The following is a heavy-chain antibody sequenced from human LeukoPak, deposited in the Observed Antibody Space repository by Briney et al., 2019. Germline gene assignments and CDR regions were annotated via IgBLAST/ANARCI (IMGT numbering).Heavy chain of an antibody. CDR1: GYTFTGYY. V-gene: IGHV1-2*02. Sequence: AASVKVPCKASGYTFTGYYMHWVRQAPGQGLEWMGWINPNSGGTNYAQKFQGRVTMTRDTSISTAYMELSRLRSDDTAVYYCARVAMVRGVTGGAGAFDIWGQGTMVTVSS. CDR2: INPNSGGT. CDR3: ARVAMVRGVTGGAGAFDI. J-gene: IGHJ3*02. D-gene: IGHD3-10*01.